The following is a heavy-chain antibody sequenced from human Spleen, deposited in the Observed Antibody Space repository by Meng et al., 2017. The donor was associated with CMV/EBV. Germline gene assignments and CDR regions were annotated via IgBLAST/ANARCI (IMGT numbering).Heavy chain of an antibody. V-gene: IGHV4-34*01. Sequence: PSLPWAVDGGSFTTYSWSWVRQPPGKGLEWIGEINHSGTTDYNSSLESRATISVDTSKKQVSLRLTSVTAADTAVYYCSRGYGPEGYWGQGTLVTVSS. CDR1: GGSFTTYS. J-gene: IGHJ4*02. CDR3: SRGYGPEGY. D-gene: IGHD3-10*01. CDR2: INHSGTT.